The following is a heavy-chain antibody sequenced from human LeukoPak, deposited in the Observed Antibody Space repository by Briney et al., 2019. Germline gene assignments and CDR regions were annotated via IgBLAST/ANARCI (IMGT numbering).Heavy chain of an antibody. J-gene: IGHJ3*02. CDR2: IYYSGST. CDR3: TRSTNLEALDI. D-gene: IGHD2-8*01. CDR1: GGSVSSGTYY. Sequence: PSETLSLTCTVSGGSVSSGTYYWRWIRQPPGKGLEWIGYIYYSGSTNYNPSLKSRVTISVDTSKNQCSLKLSSVTTADTAVYYCTRSTNLEALDIWGQGTMVTVSS. V-gene: IGHV4-61*01.